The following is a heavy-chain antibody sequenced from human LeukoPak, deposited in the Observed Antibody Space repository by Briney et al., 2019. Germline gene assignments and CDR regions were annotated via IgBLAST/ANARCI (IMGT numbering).Heavy chain of an antibody. Sequence: SETLSLTCTVSGGSISSGDYYWSWIRQPPGKGLEWIGYIYYSGSTYYNPSLKSRVTISVDTSKNQFSLKLSSVTAADTAVYYCASGYSDYADYYNYYMDVWGKGTTVAVSS. CDR1: GGSISSGDYY. J-gene: IGHJ6*03. V-gene: IGHV4-30-4*01. CDR2: IYYSGST. D-gene: IGHD4-11*01. CDR3: ASGYSDYADYYNYYMDV.